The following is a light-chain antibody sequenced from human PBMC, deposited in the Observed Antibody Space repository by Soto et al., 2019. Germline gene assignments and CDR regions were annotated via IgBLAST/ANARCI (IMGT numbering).Light chain of an antibody. CDR1: ESVTNY. J-gene: IGKJ1*01. CDR3: QQRSDWPWT. CDR2: DVS. V-gene: IGKV3-11*01. Sequence: EIVLTQSPATLSLSPVERGTLSCRASESVTNYLAWYQQKPGQAPRLLVYDVSNRATGIPAMFSGGGSGTDFTLTISNLEPEDFAVYYCQQRSDWPWTFGQGTKVDIK.